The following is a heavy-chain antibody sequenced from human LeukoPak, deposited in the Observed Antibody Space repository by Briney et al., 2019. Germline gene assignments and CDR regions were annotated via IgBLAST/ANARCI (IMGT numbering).Heavy chain of an antibody. CDR1: GFTFSSYS. CDR3: ARSVGAAGTRCDY. Sequence: GGSLRLSCAASGFTFSSYSMNWVRQAPGKGLEWVSSISSSSSYIYYADSVKGRLTISRDNAKNSLYLQMNSLRAEDTAVYYCARSVGAAGTRCDYWGQGTLVTVSS. CDR2: ISSSSSYI. J-gene: IGHJ4*02. V-gene: IGHV3-21*01. D-gene: IGHD6-13*01.